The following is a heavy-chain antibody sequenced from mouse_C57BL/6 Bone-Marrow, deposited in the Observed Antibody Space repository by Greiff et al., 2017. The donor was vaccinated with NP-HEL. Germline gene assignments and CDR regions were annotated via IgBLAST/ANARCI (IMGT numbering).Heavy chain of an antibody. Sequence: EAGGIDFSRYWMSWVRRAPGKGLEWIGEINPDSSTINYAPSLKDKFIISRDNAKNTLYLQMSKVRSEDTALYYCARPLYYYGSSYDWYFDVWGTGTTVTVSS. J-gene: IGHJ1*03. D-gene: IGHD1-1*01. CDR1: GIDFSRYW. CDR2: INPDSSTI. V-gene: IGHV4-1*01. CDR3: ARPLYYYGSSYDWYFDV.